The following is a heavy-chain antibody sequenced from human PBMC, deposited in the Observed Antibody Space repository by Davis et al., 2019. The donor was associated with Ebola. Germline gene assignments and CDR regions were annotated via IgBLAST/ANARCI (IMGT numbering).Heavy chain of an antibody. Sequence: PSETLSLTCSVSGGSISSYSWSWIRQPPGKGLEWIAYINYSWTTNYNPSLKTRVTISMDTSKNQFSLKLSSVTAADTAVYYCARHGYYDSSGYPDAFDIWGQGTMVTVSS. CDR3: ARHGYYDSSGYPDAFDI. J-gene: IGHJ3*02. CDR1: GGSISSYS. CDR2: INYSWTT. D-gene: IGHD3-22*01. V-gene: IGHV4-59*08.